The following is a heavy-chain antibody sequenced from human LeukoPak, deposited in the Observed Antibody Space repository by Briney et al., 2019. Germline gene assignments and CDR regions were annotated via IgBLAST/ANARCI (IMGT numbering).Heavy chain of an antibody. J-gene: IGHJ2*01. D-gene: IGHD2-2*01. V-gene: IGHV1-69*13. Sequence: SVKVSCKASGGTFSSYAISWVRQAPGQGLEWMGGIIPIFGTANYAQKFQGRVTITADESTSTAYMELSSLRSEDTAVYYCARRWGPLCSSASCYWRDWYFDLWGRGTLVTVSS. CDR3: ARRWGPLCSSASCYWRDWYFDL. CDR1: GGTFSSYA. CDR2: IIPIFGTA.